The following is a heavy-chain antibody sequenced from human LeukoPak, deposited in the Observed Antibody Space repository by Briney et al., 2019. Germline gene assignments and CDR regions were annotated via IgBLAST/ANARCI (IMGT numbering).Heavy chain of an antibody. V-gene: IGHV3-23*01. CDR3: AIMHGYYDGSGYWVQ. CDR1: GSTFGSYG. CDR2: ITPNADRT. J-gene: IGHJ1*01. D-gene: IGHD3-22*01. Sequence: GGPLRLPCAPSGSTFGSYGMSGARRAPGRGVEGVSFITPNADRTSYADYVEGGFTISRDNPRNTLYMQMNSLRDEDTAIYSCAIMHGYYDGSGYWVQWGQGTLVTVSS.